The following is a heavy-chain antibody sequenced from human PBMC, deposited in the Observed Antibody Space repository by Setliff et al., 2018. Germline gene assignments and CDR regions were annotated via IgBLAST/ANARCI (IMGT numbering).Heavy chain of an antibody. CDR3: ARVYCSGGSCYRNDAFDV. Sequence: ASVKVSCKASESTFKTYAINWVRQAPGQGLEWMGGIIPIFNTPNFAQKFQGRVTITADVSTSTAYMDLSSLRSEDTAVYFCARVYCSGGSCYRNDAFDVWGQGTMVTVS. J-gene: IGHJ3*01. CDR2: IIPIFNTP. D-gene: IGHD2-15*01. V-gene: IGHV1-69*13. CDR1: ESTFKTYA.